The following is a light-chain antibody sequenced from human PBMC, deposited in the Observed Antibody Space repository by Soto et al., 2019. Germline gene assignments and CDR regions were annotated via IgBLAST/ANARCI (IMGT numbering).Light chain of an antibody. CDR1: QSISSN. J-gene: IGKJ1*01. CDR3: QQYNNWPPTWT. V-gene: IGKV3-15*01. CDR2: GAS. Sequence: EVVMPQPQAPLFVSPGEKATLSCRASQSISSNLAWYQEKPGQAPRLLIYGASTRATGIPARFSGSGSGTEFTLTISSLQSEDFAVYYCQQYNNWPPTWTFGQGTKVDIK.